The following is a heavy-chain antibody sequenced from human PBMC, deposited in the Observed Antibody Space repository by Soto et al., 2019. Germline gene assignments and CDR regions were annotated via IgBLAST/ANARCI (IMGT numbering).Heavy chain of an antibody. CDR2: ISSSSSTI. V-gene: IGHV3-48*04. D-gene: IGHD1-26*01. Sequence: GGSLRLSCAASGFTFSSYSMNWVRQAPGKGLECVSYISSSSSTIYYADSVKGRFTISRDNAKNSLYLQMNSLRAEDTAVYYCARDEKWELHDAFDIWGQGTMVTVSS. CDR3: ARDEKWELHDAFDI. CDR1: GFTFSSYS. J-gene: IGHJ3*02.